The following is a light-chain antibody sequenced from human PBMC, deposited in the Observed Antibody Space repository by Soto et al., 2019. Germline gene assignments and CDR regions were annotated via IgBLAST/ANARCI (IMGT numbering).Light chain of an antibody. CDR3: MQGTHWPWT. V-gene: IGKV2-30*01. CDR2: EVS. CDR1: QSLVYSDGNTY. Sequence: DVDMTQSPLSLPVTLGQPASISCRSSQSLVYSDGNTYLNWFQQRPGQSQRRLIYEVSNRESGVPDRFSGSGSGTDFTLKISRVEAEDVGVYYCMQGTHWPWTFGQGTKVEIK. J-gene: IGKJ1*01.